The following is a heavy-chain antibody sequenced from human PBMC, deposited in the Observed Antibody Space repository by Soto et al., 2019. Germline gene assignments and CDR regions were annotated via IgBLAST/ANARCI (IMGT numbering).Heavy chain of an antibody. CDR1: GGYIGSSSDY. D-gene: IGHD4-17*01. J-gene: IGHJ6*02. Sequence: SETLSLTCTVSGGYIGSSSDYWGWNSQPPGKGQEWIGSIYYSGSTYYNPSLKSRVTISVDTSKNQFSLKLSSVTAADTAVYYCARHILDYGEDYYYYGMDVCGQGTTVTVSS. V-gene: IGHV4-39*01. CDR3: ARHILDYGEDYYYYGMDV. CDR2: IYYSGST.